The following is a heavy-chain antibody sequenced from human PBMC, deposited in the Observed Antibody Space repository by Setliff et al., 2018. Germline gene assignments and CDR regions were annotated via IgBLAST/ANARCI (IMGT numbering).Heavy chain of an antibody. J-gene: IGHJ6*02. CDR1: GYTFTRYG. Sequence: ASVKVSCKASGYTFTRYGISWVRQAPGKGFESMGWIGPCNGNTYYAQKFQGRVAITTDTSTSTAYMELRSLRSDDTAVYYCAKGGNITRETYYYYGMDVWGQGTTVTVSS. V-gene: IGHV1-18*01. CDR3: AKGGNITRETYYYYGMDV. D-gene: IGHD1-20*01. CDR2: IGPCNGNT.